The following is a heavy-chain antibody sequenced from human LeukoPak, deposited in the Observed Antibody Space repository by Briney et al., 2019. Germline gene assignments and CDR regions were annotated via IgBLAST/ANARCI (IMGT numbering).Heavy chain of an antibody. D-gene: IGHD2-21*02. V-gene: IGHV3-21*01. J-gene: IGHJ3*02. CDR2: ISSSSSYI. Sequence: PGGSLRLSCAPSGFTFSSYSMNWVRQARGKGLEWVSSISSSSSYIYYADSVKGRFTISRDNAKNSLYLQMNSLRAEDTAVYYCARDQLLMVVTAHIDAFDIWGQGTMVTVSS. CDR3: ARDQLLMVVTAHIDAFDI. CDR1: GFTFSSYS.